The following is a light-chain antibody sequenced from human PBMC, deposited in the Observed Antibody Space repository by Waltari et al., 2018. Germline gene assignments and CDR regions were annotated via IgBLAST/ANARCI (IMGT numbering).Light chain of an antibody. CDR3: QQNSSWPLL. J-gene: IGKJ1*01. Sequence: EIVLTQSPDFQSVTPEEKVTLTCRASQSIGSNLPWYQQKPDQAPKLLIKYASKSVTGIPARFSGSGSGTEFTLTINSLEAEDAAAYYCQQNSSWPLLFGQGTKVEIK. CDR2: YAS. CDR1: QSIGSN. V-gene: IGKV6D-21*02.